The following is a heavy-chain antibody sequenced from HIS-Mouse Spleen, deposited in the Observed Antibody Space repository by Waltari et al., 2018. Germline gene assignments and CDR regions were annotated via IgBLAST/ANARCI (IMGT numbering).Heavy chain of an antibody. J-gene: IGHJ6*02. CDR2: IYYSGST. D-gene: IGHD6-13*01. V-gene: IGHV4-30-4*01. CDR3: ARDLRYSSSWYSMLDYYYYGMDV. Sequence: QVQLQESGPGLVKPSQTLSLTCTVSGGSISSGDYYWSWIRQPPGKGLEWIGYIYYSGSTYYNPSLKSRVTISVDTSKNQFSLKLSSVTAADTAVYYCARDLRYSSSWYSMLDYYYYGMDVWGQGTTVTVSS. CDR1: GGSISSGDYY.